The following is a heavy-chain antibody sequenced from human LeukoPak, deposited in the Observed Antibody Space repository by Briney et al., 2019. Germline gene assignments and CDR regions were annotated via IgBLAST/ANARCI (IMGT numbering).Heavy chain of an antibody. CDR2: IRGRGDNT. D-gene: IGHD2-2*02. J-gene: IGHJ5*02. CDR3: AKDDEGGCSSTSCYKWFDP. V-gene: IGHV3-23*01. Sequence: TGGSLRLSYVASGFTFSRNAMHWVRQAPGKGPEWVSSIRGRGDNTYYADSVKGRFTISRDNSKNTLYLQMNSLRAEDTAVYYCAKDDEGGCSSTSCYKWFDPWGQGTLVTVSS. CDR1: GFTFSRNA.